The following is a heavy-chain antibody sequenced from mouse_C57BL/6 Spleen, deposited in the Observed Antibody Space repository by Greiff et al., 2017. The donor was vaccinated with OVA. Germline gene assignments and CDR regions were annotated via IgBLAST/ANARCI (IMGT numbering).Heavy chain of an antibody. V-gene: IGHV1-80*01. D-gene: IGHD6-1*01. J-gene: IGHJ2*01. CDR1: GYAFSSYW. Sequence: QVQLQQSGAELVKPGASVKISCKASGYAFSSYWMNWVKQRPGKGLEWIGQIYPGDGDTNYNGKFKGKAKLTADKSSSTAYMQLSSLTSEDSAVFFCARRRHGYFHFDYWGQGTTLTVSS. CDR3: ARRRHGYFHFDY. CDR2: IYPGDGDT.